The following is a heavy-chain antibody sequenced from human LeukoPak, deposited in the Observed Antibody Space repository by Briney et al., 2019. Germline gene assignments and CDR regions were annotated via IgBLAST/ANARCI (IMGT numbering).Heavy chain of an antibody. J-gene: IGHJ4*02. CDR1: GTSISSGGYS. CDR3: AKTLDY. V-gene: IGHV4-30-2*01. Sequence: SETLSLTCSVSGTSISSGGYSYTWIRQPPGKGLEWIGYMYHSGISYYNPSLKNRLSISVDRSKNQFSLRLSSVTAADTAIYYCAKTLDYWGQGTLVTVSS. CDR2: MYHSGIS.